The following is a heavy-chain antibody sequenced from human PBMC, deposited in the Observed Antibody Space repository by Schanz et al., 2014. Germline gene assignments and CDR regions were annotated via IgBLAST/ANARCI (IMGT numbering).Heavy chain of an antibody. V-gene: IGHV3-23*01. J-gene: IGHJ4*02. CDR1: GFTFSNYA. D-gene: IGHD6-19*01. CDR2: LSGSGAGT. CDR3: AKDHPSSGWPAFDV. Sequence: EVQLLESGGGLVQPGGSLRLSCAASGFTFSNYAMGWVRQTPGKGLEWVSTLSGSGAGTHYADSVKGRFTISRDNSKSTLYLQVNSLRPEDTAIYYCAKDHPSSGWPAFDVWGQGTQVTVSS.